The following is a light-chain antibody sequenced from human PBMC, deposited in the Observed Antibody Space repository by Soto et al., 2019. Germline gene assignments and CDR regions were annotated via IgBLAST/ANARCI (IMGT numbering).Light chain of an antibody. Sequence: QSALTQPASVSGSPGQSITISCTEASSDIGSYDLVSWYQQHPGKAPKLIIYEITKRPPGVSNRFSGSKSGNTASLTISGLQAEDEADYYCCSYAGSSSRLFGGGTKLTVL. CDR2: EIT. J-gene: IGLJ2*01. V-gene: IGLV2-23*02. CDR3: CSYAGSSSRL. CDR1: SSDIGSYDL.